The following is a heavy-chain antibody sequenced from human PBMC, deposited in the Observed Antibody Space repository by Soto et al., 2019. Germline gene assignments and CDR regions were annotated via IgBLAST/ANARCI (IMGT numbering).Heavy chain of an antibody. Sequence: VASVKGSCKAAGYTLTSDAMNWVRQAPGQRLEWMGWINAGNGNTKYSQKFQGRVTITRDTSASTAYMELSSLRSEDTAVYYCAREEPLYYFDYWGQGTLVTVSS. CDR2: INAGNGNT. J-gene: IGHJ4*02. CDR3: AREEPLYYFDY. D-gene: IGHD1-1*01. CDR1: GYTLTSDA. V-gene: IGHV1-3*01.